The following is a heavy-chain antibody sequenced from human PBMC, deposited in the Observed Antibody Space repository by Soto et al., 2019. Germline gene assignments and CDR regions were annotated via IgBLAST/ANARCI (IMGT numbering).Heavy chain of an antibody. Sequence: SETLSLTCTVSGGSISSGGYHWSWIRQHPGKGLEWIGYIYYGGSTYYNPSLKSRVTISVDTSKNQFSLKLSSVTAADTAVYYCARASRDYYDRSGYYYGLGYFQHWGQGTLVTVSS. V-gene: IGHV4-31*03. CDR2: IYYGGST. CDR1: GGSISSGGYH. CDR3: ARASRDYYDRSGYYYGLGYFQH. J-gene: IGHJ1*01. D-gene: IGHD3-22*01.